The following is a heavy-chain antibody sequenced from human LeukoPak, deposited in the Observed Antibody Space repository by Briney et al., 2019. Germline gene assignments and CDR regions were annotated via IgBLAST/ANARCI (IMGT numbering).Heavy chain of an antibody. Sequence: PSETLSLTCTVSGGSISSGSYYWSWIRQPAGKGLEWVGRIYTSGSTNYNPSLKSRVTISVDTSKNQFSLKLSSVTAADTAVYYCASQGTTGDYWGQGTLVTVSS. CDR2: IYTSGST. J-gene: IGHJ4*02. CDR1: GGSISSGSYY. V-gene: IGHV4-61*02. CDR3: ASQGTTGDY. D-gene: IGHD4-17*01.